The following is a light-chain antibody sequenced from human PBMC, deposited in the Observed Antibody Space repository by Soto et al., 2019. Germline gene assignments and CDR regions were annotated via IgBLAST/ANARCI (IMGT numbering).Light chain of an antibody. CDR1: QTINSW. CDR2: KAS. J-gene: IGKJ2*01. CDR3: QQYNSYSYT. Sequence: DIQMTQSPSTLSASAGDRVTITCRASQTINSWLAWYQHKPGKAPKLLIYKASSLESGVPSRVSGSGSGPEFTLTINSLQPDDFATYYCQQYNSYSYTFGQGTKLEIK. V-gene: IGKV1-5*03.